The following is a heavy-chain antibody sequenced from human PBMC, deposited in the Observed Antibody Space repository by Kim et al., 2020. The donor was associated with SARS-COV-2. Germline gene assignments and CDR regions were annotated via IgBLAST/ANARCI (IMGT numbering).Heavy chain of an antibody. D-gene: IGHD2-2*01. Sequence: SETLSLTCTVSGGSISSSSYYWGWIRQPPGKGLEWIGSIYYSGSTYYNPSLKSRVTISVDTSKNQFSLKLSSVTAADTAVYYCARASTSVYYYYGMDVWGQGTTVTVSS. CDR3: ARASTSVYYYYGMDV. CDR1: GGSISSSSYY. J-gene: IGHJ6*02. CDR2: IYYSGST. V-gene: IGHV4-39*01.